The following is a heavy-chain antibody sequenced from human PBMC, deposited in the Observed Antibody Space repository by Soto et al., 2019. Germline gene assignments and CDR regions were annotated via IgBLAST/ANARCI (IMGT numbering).Heavy chain of an antibody. Sequence: QVQLVESGGGVVQPGRSLRLSCAASGFTFSSYGMHWVRQAPGKGLEWVAVISYDGSNKYYADSVKGRFTISRDNSKNTPYLQMNILRAADTAVYYCSKDSRIVVVTAPYDYWGQGTLVTVSS. V-gene: IGHV3-30*18. CDR3: SKDSRIVVVTAPYDY. D-gene: IGHD2-21*02. CDR2: ISYDGSNK. J-gene: IGHJ4*02. CDR1: GFTFSSYG.